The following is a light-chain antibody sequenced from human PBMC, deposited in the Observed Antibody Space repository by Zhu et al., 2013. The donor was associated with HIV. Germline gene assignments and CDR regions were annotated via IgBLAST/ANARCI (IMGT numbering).Light chain of an antibody. CDR1: QSVLSRSRDKNY. J-gene: IGKJ4*01. V-gene: IGKV4-1*01. CDR2: WAS. Sequence: DIVLTQSPESLAVSLGERATINCKSSQSVLSRSRDKNYLAWYQQKPGQPPRVLIYWASTREFGVPDRFSGSGSGTDFTLTITSLQAEDVAVYFCQQYYSPPVTFGGGTKVEIK. CDR3: QQYYSPPVT.